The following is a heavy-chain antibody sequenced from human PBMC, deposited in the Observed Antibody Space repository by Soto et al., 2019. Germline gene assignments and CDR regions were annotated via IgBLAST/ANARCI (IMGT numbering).Heavy chain of an antibody. CDR2: ISGSGGST. Sequence: GGSLRLSCAASGFTFSSYVMSWVRQAPGKGLEWVSAISGSGGSTYYADSVKGRFTISRDNSKNTLYLQMNSLRAEDTAVYYCAKVILDYGDYPSYFDYWGQGTLVTVSS. D-gene: IGHD4-17*01. CDR3: AKVILDYGDYPSYFDY. CDR1: GFTFSSYV. J-gene: IGHJ4*02. V-gene: IGHV3-23*01.